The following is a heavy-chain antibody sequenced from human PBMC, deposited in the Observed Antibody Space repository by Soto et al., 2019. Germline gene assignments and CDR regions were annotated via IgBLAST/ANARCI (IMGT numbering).Heavy chain of an antibody. CDR1: GYTFTGYY. Sequence: ASVKVSCKASGYTFTGYYMHWVRQAPGQVLEWMGWINPNSGGTNYAQKFQGRVTMTRDTSISTAYMELSRLRSDDTAVYYCARDAAADCSSTSCYPNWLDPWGQGTLVTVSS. CDR2: INPNSGGT. CDR3: ARDAAADCSSTSCYPNWLDP. D-gene: IGHD2-2*01. V-gene: IGHV1-2*02. J-gene: IGHJ5*02.